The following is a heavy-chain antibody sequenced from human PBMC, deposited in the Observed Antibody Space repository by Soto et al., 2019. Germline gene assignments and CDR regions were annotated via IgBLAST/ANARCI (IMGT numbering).Heavy chain of an antibody. Sequence: QVQLVESGGGVVQPGTSLRLSCVGSGFTFRSYVIHWVRQAPGKGLEWVALTSYDGSNNFYGDSVKGRFTISRHNSGNTVELQMDSLRFEDTALYYCARGVTTGGLDVWCHGTLVSVSS. CDR1: GFTFRSYV. CDR2: TSYDGSNN. J-gene: IGHJ4*01. CDR3: ARGVTTGGLDV. V-gene: IGHV3-33*05. D-gene: IGHD2-21*02.